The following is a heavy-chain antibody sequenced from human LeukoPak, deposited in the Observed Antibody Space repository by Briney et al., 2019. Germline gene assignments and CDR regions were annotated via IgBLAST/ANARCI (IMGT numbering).Heavy chain of an antibody. J-gene: IGHJ4*02. V-gene: IGHV3-49*04. CDR3: SRTGLVDFDY. CDR2: IGRRAYGGAA. Sequence: PGGSLRLTCTTSGFAFDDFARSWVRQPAGKGLEWVGFIGRRAYGGAAEYAASVKGRFIISRDDSKRIAYLQMNSLKTEDTAVYYSSRTGLVDFDYWGQGSLVIVSP. CDR1: GFAFDDFA. D-gene: IGHD1-14*01.